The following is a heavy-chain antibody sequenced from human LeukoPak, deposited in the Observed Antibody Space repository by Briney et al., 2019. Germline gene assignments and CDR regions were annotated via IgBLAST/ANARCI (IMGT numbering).Heavy chain of an antibody. Sequence: GGSLRLSCAASGFTFSSYAMHWVRQASGKGLEWVAVIWHDGSNKYYASSVKGRFTVSRDNSKDTLYLQINSLRAEDTAVYYCARERVTGTSYYSYYGMDVWGQGTTVTVSS. D-gene: IGHD6-19*01. CDR1: GFTFSSYA. CDR2: IWHDGSNK. J-gene: IGHJ6*02. CDR3: ARERVTGTSYYSYYGMDV. V-gene: IGHV3-33*01.